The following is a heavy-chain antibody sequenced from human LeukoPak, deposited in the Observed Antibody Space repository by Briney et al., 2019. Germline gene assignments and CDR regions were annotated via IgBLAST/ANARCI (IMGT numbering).Heavy chain of an antibody. CDR3: ARIRCGRGQDRFYNH. CDR1: GVSVNDYY. J-gene: IGHJ4*02. CDR2: VSPGGYT. Sequence: PSETLSLTCAVSGVSVNDYYWSWIRQSPEKGLEWIGEVSPGGYTTYNPSLRSRVIISEDTSENKLSLNVTSVTAADTALYYCARIRCGRGQDRFYNHGAQGSLLTVSS. V-gene: IGHV4-34*01. D-gene: IGHD2-21*01.